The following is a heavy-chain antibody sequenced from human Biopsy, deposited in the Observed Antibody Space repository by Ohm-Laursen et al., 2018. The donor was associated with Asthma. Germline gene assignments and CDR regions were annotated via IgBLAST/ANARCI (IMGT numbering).Heavy chain of an antibody. CDR2: IIPIFGPT. V-gene: IGHV1-69*13. Sequence: SVKVSCKASGGTFSSNSINWVRQAPGQGLEWMGRIIPIFGPTNYAQKFQGRVTISADESTSTAYMELSSLSSEDTAVYYCARGYSGSDRIVYYYSGLEVWGQGTLVTVSS. J-gene: IGHJ6*02. CDR1: GGTFSSNS. CDR3: ARGYSGSDRIVYYYSGLEV. D-gene: IGHD5-12*01.